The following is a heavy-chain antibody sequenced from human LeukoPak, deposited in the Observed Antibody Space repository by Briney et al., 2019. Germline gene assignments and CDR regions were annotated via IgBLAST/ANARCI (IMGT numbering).Heavy chain of an antibody. V-gene: IGHV4-34*01. CDR1: GGSFSGYY. CDR3: ARGYDILTGSDY. Sequence: SETLSLTCAVYGGSFSGYYWSWLRQPSGKGLEWMGEINHSGSTNYNPSLKSRVTISVDTSKNQFSLKLSSVTAADTAVYYCARGYDILTGSDYWGQGTLVTVSS. D-gene: IGHD3-9*01. J-gene: IGHJ4*02. CDR2: INHSGST.